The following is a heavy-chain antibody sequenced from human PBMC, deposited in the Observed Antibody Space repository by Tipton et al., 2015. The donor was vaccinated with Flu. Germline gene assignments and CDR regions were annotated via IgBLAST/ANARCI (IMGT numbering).Heavy chain of an antibody. CDR2: IYYSGST. CDR1: GGSISSYC. J-gene: IGHJ5*02. CDR3: ATNYYGSGRYGLS. V-gene: IGHV4-59*08. Sequence: TLSLTCTVSGGSISSYCWSWIRQPPGKGLEWIGYIYYSGSTNYNPSLKSRVTISVDTSKNQFSLKLSSVTAADTAVYYCATNYYGSGRYGLSWGQGTLVTVSS. D-gene: IGHD3-10*01.